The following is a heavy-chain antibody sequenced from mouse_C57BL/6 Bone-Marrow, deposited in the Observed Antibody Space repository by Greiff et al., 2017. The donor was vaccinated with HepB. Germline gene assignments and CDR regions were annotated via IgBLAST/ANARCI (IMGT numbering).Heavy chain of an antibody. J-gene: IGHJ1*03. CDR1: GYTFTEYT. V-gene: IGHV1-62-2*01. Sequence: QVQLKQSGAELVKPGASVKLSCKASGYTFTEYTIHWVKQRSGQGLEWIGWFYPGSGSIKYNEKFKDKATLTADKSSSTVYMELSRLTSEDSAVYFCARHEVYYGSSYVGWYFDVWGTGTTVTVSS. CDR3: ARHEVYYGSSYVGWYFDV. D-gene: IGHD1-1*01. CDR2: FYPGSGSI.